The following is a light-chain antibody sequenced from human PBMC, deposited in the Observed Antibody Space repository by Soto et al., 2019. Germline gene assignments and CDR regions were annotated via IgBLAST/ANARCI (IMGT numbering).Light chain of an antibody. Sequence: DIQMTQSPSSLSASVGDRVTITCRASQSTSSYLNWYQQKPGKAPKLLIYAASSLQSGVPSRFSGSGSGTDFTLTISSLQPEDFATYYCQQSYSTRITFGQGTRLEIK. J-gene: IGKJ5*01. CDR2: AAS. CDR1: QSTSSY. CDR3: QQSYSTRIT. V-gene: IGKV1-39*01.